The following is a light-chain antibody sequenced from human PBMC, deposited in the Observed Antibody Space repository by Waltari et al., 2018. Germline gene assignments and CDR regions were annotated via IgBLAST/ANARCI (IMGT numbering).Light chain of an antibody. J-gene: IGKJ4*01. CDR2: WAS. CDR1: QSVLYSANNENY. V-gene: IGKV4-1*01. CDR3: QQTFSAIT. Sequence: DIVMTQSPDSLAVSLGERATINCKSSQSVLYSANNENYLAWYQHKPGQSPKLIIHWASTRESGVPDRFVGSGSGTDFTLTINSLQAEDVAGYYCQQTFSAITFVGGTKVEIK.